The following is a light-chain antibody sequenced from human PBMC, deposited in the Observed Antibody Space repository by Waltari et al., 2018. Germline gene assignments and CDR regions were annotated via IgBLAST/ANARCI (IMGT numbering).Light chain of an antibody. J-gene: IGLJ2*01. CDR3: QSYDNRVSGSKG. CDR2: VTT. Sequence: QSVLTQPPSVSGAPGQRVPISCTRGSSNNGAGYDVHWYQQLPGTAPKLLIYVTTIRPSGVPDRFSASKSGISASLTITGLQAEVQADYYCQSYDNRVSGSKGFGGGTKLTVL. V-gene: IGLV1-40*01. CDR1: SSNNGAGYD.